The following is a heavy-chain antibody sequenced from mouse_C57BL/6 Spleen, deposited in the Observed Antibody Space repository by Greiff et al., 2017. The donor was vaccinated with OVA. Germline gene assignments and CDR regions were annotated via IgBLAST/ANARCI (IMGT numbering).Heavy chain of an antibody. J-gene: IGHJ2*01. CDR3: TNLYLYFDY. CDR2: IYPGNSDT. Sequence: EVQLQQSGTVLARPGASVKMSCKTSGYTFTSYWMHWVKQRPGQGLEWIGAIYPGNSDTSYNQKFKGKAKLTADTSASTAYMELSSLTNEDSAVYYCTNLYLYFDYWGQGTTLTVSS. CDR1: GYTFTSYW. D-gene: IGHD5-1*01. V-gene: IGHV1-5*01.